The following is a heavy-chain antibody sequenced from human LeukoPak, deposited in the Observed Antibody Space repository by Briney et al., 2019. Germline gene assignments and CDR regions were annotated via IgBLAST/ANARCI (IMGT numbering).Heavy chain of an antibody. J-gene: IGHJ5*02. V-gene: IGHV3-7*01. CDR3: VRHAIPTNGYWFDP. CDR1: GFTFSDYW. D-gene: IGHD2-2*02. CDR2: INRDGTEK. Sequence: PGGSLRLSCAASGFTFSDYWMTWVRQAPGKGLEWVANINRDGTEKHYVGSVRGRFTVSRDNADNFLYLQMNSLRAADMGIYHCVRHAIPTNGYWFDPWGQGTLVTVST.